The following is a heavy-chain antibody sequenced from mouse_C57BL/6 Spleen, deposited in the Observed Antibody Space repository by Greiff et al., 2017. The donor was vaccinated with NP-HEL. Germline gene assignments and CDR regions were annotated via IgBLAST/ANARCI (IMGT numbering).Heavy chain of an antibody. J-gene: IGHJ1*03. V-gene: IGHV1-53*01. Sequence: VQLQQSGTELVKPGASVKLSCKASGYTFTSYWMHWVKQRPGQGLEWIGNINPSNGGTNYNEKFKSKATLTVDKSSSTAYMQLSSLTSEDSAVYYCARPPYGSSYGYFDVWGTGTTVTVSS. D-gene: IGHD1-1*01. CDR2: INPSNGGT. CDR1: GYTFTSYW. CDR3: ARPPYGSSYGYFDV.